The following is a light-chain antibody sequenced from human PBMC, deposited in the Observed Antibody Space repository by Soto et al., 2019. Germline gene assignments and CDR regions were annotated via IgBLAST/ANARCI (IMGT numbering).Light chain of an antibody. J-gene: IGKJ1*01. CDR2: WAS. CDR1: QNVLYSSNKND. V-gene: IGKV4-1*01. CDR3: QQYYSPPWT. Sequence: DIVMTQSPDSLAVSLGERATINCTSSQNVLYSSNKNDLAWFQQKPGQPPKLLIYWASTRESGVPDRFSGSGSGTDFTLTISSLQAEDVAFYYCQQYYSPPWTFGQGTKVEIK.